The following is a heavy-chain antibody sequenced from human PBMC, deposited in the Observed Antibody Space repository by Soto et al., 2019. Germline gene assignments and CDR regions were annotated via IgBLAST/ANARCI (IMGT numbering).Heavy chain of an antibody. CDR3: ARHIDGDYYYMDV. J-gene: IGHJ6*03. CDR2: IYYSGST. V-gene: IGHV4-39*01. D-gene: IGHD4-17*01. CDR1: GGSISSSSYY. Sequence: SETLSLTCTVSGGSISSSSYYWGWIRQPPGKGLEWIGSIYYSGSTYYNPSLKSRVTISVDTSKNQFSLKLSSVTAADTAVYYCARHIDGDYYYMDVWGKGTTVTVSS.